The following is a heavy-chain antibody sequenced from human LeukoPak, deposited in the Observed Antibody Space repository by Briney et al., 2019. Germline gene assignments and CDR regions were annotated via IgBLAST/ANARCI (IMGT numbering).Heavy chain of an antibody. J-gene: IGHJ4*02. Sequence: PSETLSLTCAVYGGSFGGYYWSWIRQPPGKGLEWIGEINHSGSTNYNPSLKSRVTISVDTSKNQFSLKLSSVTAADTAVYYCARINSGDTSDYFDYWGQGTLVTVSS. D-gene: IGHD4-17*01. V-gene: IGHV4-34*01. CDR3: ARINSGDTSDYFDY. CDR1: GGSFGGYY. CDR2: INHSGST.